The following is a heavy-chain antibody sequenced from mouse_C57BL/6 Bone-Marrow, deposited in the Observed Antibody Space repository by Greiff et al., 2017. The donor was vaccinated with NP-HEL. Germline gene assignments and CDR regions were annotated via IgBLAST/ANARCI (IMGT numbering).Heavy chain of an antibody. V-gene: IGHV7-3*01. CDR2: IRNKANGYTT. Sequence: EVQLVESGGGLVQPGGSLSLSCAASGFTFTDYYMSWVRQPPGKALEWLVFIRNKANGYTTEYSASVKGRFTISRDNSQSILYLQMNALRAEDSATYYCARSIYYDYADDPFYAMYYWGQGTSVTVSS. D-gene: IGHD2-4*01. CDR1: GFTFTDYY. CDR3: ARSIYYDYADDPFYAMYY. J-gene: IGHJ4*01.